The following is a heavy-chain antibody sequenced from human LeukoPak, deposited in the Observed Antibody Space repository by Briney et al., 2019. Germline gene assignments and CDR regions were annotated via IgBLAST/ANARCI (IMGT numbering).Heavy chain of an antibody. CDR1: GFSFSKSW. V-gene: IGHV3-7*01. Sequence: GGSLRLSCVASGFSFSKSWMSWVRQAPGKGLEWVADIKEDGSAKHYVDSVKGRFTISRDNAKNSVLLQMDSLRAEDTAVYYCATYTHWVAGDVWGQGTLVTVSS. CDR2: IKEDGSAK. D-gene: IGHD3-10*01. CDR3: ATYTHWVAGDV. J-gene: IGHJ4*02.